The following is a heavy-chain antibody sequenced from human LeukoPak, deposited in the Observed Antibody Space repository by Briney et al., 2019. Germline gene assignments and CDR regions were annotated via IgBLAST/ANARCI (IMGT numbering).Heavy chain of an antibody. J-gene: IGHJ3*02. CDR3: ARGRKYAFDI. Sequence: SETLSLTCTVSGGSISSSSYYWGWIRQPPGKGLEWIGSIYYSGSTYYNPSLKSRVTISVDTSKHQFSLNLSSVTAADTAVYYCARGRKYAFDIWGQGTMVTVSS. V-gene: IGHV4-39*01. CDR1: GGSISSSSYY. CDR2: IYYSGST.